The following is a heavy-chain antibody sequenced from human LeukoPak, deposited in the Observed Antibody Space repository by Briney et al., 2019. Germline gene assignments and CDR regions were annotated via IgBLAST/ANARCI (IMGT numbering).Heavy chain of an antibody. D-gene: IGHD2-15*01. CDR3: AKVATPSARGGYTFDY. V-gene: IGHV3-9*01. CDR1: GFTFDDYA. J-gene: IGHJ4*02. Sequence: GRSLRLSCAASGFTFDDYAMHWVRQAPGKGLEWVSGISWNSGSIGYADSVKGRFTISRDNAKNSLYLQMNSLRAEDTALYYCAKVATPSARGGYTFDYWGQGTLVTVSS. CDR2: ISWNSGSI.